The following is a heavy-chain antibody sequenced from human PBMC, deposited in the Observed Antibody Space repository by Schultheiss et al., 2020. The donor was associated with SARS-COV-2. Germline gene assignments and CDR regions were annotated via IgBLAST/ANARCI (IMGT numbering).Heavy chain of an antibody. Sequence: ALVKVSCKAYGYTFTSYGISWVRQAPGQGLEWMGWISAYNGNTNYAQKLQGRVTMTTDTSTSTAYMELRSLRSDDTAVYYCARDFGRSSGREGAFDIWSQGTMVTVSS. J-gene: IGHJ3*02. CDR2: ISAYNGNT. D-gene: IGHD6-19*01. CDR1: GYTFTSYG. V-gene: IGHV1-18*04. CDR3: ARDFGRSSGREGAFDI.